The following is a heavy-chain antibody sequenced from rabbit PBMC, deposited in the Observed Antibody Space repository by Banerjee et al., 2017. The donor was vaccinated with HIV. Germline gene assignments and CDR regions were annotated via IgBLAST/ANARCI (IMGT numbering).Heavy chain of an antibody. CDR1: GIDFSSTCY. D-gene: IGHD4-2*01. CDR2: NNIGSGST. Sequence: QSLEESGGDLVKPGASLTLTCTASGIDFSSTCYMCWVRQAPGKGLEWITCNNIGSGSTWYASWAKGRFTISKASSTTVTLQMTSLTAADTATYFCASNRADVNIYYYGMDLWGQGTLVTVS. CDR3: ASNRADVNIYYYGMDL. J-gene: IGHJ6*01. V-gene: IGHV1S40*01.